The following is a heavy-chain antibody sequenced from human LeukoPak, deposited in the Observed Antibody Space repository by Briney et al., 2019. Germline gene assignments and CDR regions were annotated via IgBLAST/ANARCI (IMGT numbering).Heavy chain of an antibody. CDR1: GFTVSSNY. Sequence: GGSLRLSCAASGFTVSSNYMSWLRQAPGKGLEWVSVIHSGGSTYYADSVKGRFTISRDNSKNTLYLQMNSLRAEDTAVYYCARASVAPLYYYYGMDVWGQGTTVTVSS. J-gene: IGHJ6*02. D-gene: IGHD6-19*01. V-gene: IGHV3-66*01. CDR2: IHSGGST. CDR3: ARASVAPLYYYYGMDV.